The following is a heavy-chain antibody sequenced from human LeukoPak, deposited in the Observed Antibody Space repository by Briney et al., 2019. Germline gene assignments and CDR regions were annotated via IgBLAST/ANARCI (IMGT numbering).Heavy chain of an antibody. Sequence: SETLSLTCTVSGGSISSYYWSWVRQPAGKGLEWIGRIYSSGSTNYNPSLKSRVTMPVDTSKNQFSLKPSSVTAADTAVYYCARCYGSGSYYSYYFDYWGQGTLVTVSS. D-gene: IGHD3-10*01. CDR2: IYSSGST. CDR3: ARCYGSGSYYSYYFDY. J-gene: IGHJ4*02. CDR1: GGSISSYY. V-gene: IGHV4-4*07.